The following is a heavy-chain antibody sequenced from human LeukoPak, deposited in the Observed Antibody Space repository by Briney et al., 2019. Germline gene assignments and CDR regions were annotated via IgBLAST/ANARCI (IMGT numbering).Heavy chain of an antibody. CDR3: ARLLASYSSGWPYYFDY. CDR2: LYFTENT. Sequence: SETLSLTCAVSGASISSYYWSWIRQPPGKGLEWIGYLYFTENTNYNPSLKSRVTISADTSKNQFSLKLNSVTAAGTAVYYCARLLASYSSGWPYYFDYWGQGILVTVSS. CDR1: GASISSYY. J-gene: IGHJ4*02. D-gene: IGHD6-19*01. V-gene: IGHV4-59*08.